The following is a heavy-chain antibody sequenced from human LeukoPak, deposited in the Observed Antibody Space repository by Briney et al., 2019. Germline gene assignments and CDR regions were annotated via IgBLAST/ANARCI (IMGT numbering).Heavy chain of an antibody. CDR1: GFTFSSYD. D-gene: IGHD3-10*01. CDR3: ARSPVPTYYYGSGSPNWFDP. J-gene: IGHJ5*02. V-gene: IGHV3-23*01. Sequence: PGGALRLSCAASGFTFSSYDMTWVRQAPGGGLEGVSSIRPSGDNTYYGDSVKGRFTISRDNSKNTVYLQMNNMRVDDTAVYYCARSPVPTYYYGSGSPNWFDPWGQGTLVTVSS. CDR2: IRPSGDNT.